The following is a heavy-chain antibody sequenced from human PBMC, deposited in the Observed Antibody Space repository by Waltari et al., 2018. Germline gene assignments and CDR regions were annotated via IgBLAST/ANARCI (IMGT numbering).Heavy chain of an antibody. CDR2: INPGEGNA. Sequence: QVQLVQSEAEVKKPGASVRVSCKAPGYSFTRFHMYWVRQAPGQGLEWMGIINPGEGNAKYAQKLQGRMTWTRDTSTTTVYMQMSSLRSEDTAVYYCARDLRFVEQSTFPGGGDFWGPGTLVTVSS. V-gene: IGHV1-46*04. D-gene: IGHD3-3*01. CDR1: GYSFTRFH. CDR3: ARDLRFVEQSTFPGGGDF. J-gene: IGHJ4*02.